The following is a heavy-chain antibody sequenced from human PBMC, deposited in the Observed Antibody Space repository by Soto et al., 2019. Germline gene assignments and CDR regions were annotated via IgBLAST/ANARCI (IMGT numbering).Heavy chain of an antibody. D-gene: IGHD6-6*01. CDR2: ISAYNGNT. V-gene: IGHV1-18*04. J-gene: IGHJ5*02. Sequence: QVQLVQSGAEVKKPGASVKVSCKASGYTFTSSGISWVRQAPGQGLEWMGWISAYNGNTNYAQKLHGRVTMTTATSTSTAYMELRSLRSDDTAVDYCASSSSIAALSWFDPWCQGTLVTVSS. CDR1: GYTFTSSG. CDR3: ASSSSIAALSWFDP.